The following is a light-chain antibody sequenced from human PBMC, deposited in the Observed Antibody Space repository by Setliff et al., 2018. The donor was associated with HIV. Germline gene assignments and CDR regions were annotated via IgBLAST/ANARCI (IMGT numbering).Light chain of an antibody. CDR1: QSVSRS. J-gene: IGKJ1*01. Sequence: EIVMTQSPATLSVSPGERATLSCRASQSVSRSLAWYQQKPGQAPRLLIYGASTRNTGIPARFSGSGSGTEFTLTISRLQSEDFAVYYCQQYNKWPPWTFGQGAKVDIK. V-gene: IGKV3-15*01. CDR2: GAS. CDR3: QQYNKWPPWT.